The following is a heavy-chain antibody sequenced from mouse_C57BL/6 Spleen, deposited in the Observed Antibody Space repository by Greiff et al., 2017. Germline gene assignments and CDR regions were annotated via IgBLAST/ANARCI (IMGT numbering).Heavy chain of an antibody. J-gene: IGHJ4*01. CDR3: APAYSNYGAMDY. D-gene: IGHD2-5*01. V-gene: IGHV5-17*01. Sequence: EVMLVESGGGLVKPGGSLKLSCAASGFTFSDYGMHWVRQAPEKGLEWVAYISSGSSTIYYADKVKGRFTISRDNAKNTLYLQMTSLRSEDTDMYYCAPAYSNYGAMDYWGQGTSVTVSS. CDR1: GFTFSDYG. CDR2: ISSGSSTI.